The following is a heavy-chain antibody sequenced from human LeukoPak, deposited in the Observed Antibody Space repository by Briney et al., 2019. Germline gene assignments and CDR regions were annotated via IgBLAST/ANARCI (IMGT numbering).Heavy chain of an antibody. Sequence: SETLSLTCTVSGGSISSGNYYWSWVRQPAGKGLEWIGYIYYSGSTNYNPSLKSRVTISVDTSKNQFSLKLSSVTAADTAVYYCARVLGYCSSTSCYGGPDYYGMDVWGKGTTVTVSS. D-gene: IGHD2-2*01. J-gene: IGHJ6*04. CDR3: ARVLGYCSSTSCYGGPDYYGMDV. CDR1: GGSISSGNYY. CDR2: IYYSGST. V-gene: IGHV4-61*10.